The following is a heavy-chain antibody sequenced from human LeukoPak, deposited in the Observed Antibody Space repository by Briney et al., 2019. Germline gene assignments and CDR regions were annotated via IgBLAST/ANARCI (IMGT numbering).Heavy chain of an antibody. J-gene: IGHJ3*02. CDR2: IFTGGFI. V-gene: IGHV4-4*07. Sequence: SETLSLTCSVSGDSISRYYWSWIRQPAGRGLEWIGRIFTGGFINYNPSLSSRVTVSLDTSKNQVSLKLTSVTAADTAVYYCARHSMLSSTYFGVSDIWGQGTTVTVSS. CDR1: GDSISRYY. D-gene: IGHD6-13*01. CDR3: ARHSMLSSTYFGVSDI.